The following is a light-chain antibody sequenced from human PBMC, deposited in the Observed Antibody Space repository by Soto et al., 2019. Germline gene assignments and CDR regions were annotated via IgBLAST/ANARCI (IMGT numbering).Light chain of an antibody. CDR3: QQYGNSPPNT. CDR2: GAS. Sequence: EIVLTQSPGTLSLSPGERATLSCRASQSVSSSYLAWYQQKPGQAPRVLIYGASSRATGIPDRFSGSGSGTEFNLTNSRLETEDFAVDFCQQYGNSPPNTFGQGTKVEIK. CDR1: QSVSSSY. J-gene: IGKJ2*01. V-gene: IGKV3-20*01.